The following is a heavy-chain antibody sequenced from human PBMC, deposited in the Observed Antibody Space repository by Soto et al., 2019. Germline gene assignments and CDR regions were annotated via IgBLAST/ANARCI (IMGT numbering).Heavy chain of an antibody. CDR1: GDSVSSNSAA. CDR3: ARDVIAPPNYFDP. CDR2: TYYRSKWYN. Sequence: PSQALSLTFSISGDSVSSNSAAWNWIRQSPSRGLEWLGRTYYRSKWYNDYALSVKSRITINPDKSKNQFSLKMNSVTAADTAVYYCARDVIAPPNYFDPWGQGTLVTVSS. V-gene: IGHV6-1*01. D-gene: IGHD4-4*01. J-gene: IGHJ5*02.